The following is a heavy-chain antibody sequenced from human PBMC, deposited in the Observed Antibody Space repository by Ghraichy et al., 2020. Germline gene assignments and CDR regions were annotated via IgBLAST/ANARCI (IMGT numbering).Heavy chain of an antibody. CDR3: AKEPSGSYLYAFDI. CDR1: GFTFSSYA. V-gene: IGHV3-23*01. CDR2: MSGSGVNT. J-gene: IGHJ3*02. D-gene: IGHD1-26*01. Sequence: GGSLRLSCAASGFTFSSYALSWVRQAPGRGLEWVSGMSGSGVNTHYADSVKGRFTISRDNSKNTLYLQMNSLRAEDTAVYYCAKEPSGSYLYAFDIWGQGTMVTVSS.